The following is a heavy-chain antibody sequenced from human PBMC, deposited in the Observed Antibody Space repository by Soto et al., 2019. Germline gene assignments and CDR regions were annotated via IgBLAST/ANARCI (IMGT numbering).Heavy chain of an antibody. V-gene: IGHV3-74*01. Sequence: GGSLRLSCAASGFTFSNYWMHWVRQVPGKGLVWVSRINSDGSSTDYADSVKGRFTISRDNAKNTLYLQMNSLRAEDTAVYYCVRATTNLFDYWGQGTLVTVSS. CDR1: GFTFSNYW. J-gene: IGHJ4*02. D-gene: IGHD1-1*01. CDR2: INSDGSST. CDR3: VRATTNLFDY.